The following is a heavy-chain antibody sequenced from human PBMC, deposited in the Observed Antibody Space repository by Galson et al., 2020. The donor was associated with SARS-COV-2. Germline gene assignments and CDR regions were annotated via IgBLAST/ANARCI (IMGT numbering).Heavy chain of an antibody. V-gene: IGHV3-7*01. Sequence: GESLKISCVASGFIFSNSWMSWVRQAPGKGLEGVANIKEDGSETYYVDSVKGRFTISRDNAKNSVYLQMHSLRADDTAVYYCATDGSRGFDYWGQGTLVTVSS. CDR3: ATDGSRGFDY. J-gene: IGHJ4*02. D-gene: IGHD2-15*01. CDR1: GFIFSNSW. CDR2: IKEDGSET.